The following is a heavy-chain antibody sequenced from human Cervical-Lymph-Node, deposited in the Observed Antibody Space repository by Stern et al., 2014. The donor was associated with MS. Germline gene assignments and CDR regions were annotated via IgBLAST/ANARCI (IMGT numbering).Heavy chain of an antibody. V-gene: IGHV2-5*02. CDR1: GFSLSTRGVG. D-gene: IGHD5-18*01. Sequence: QVTLRESGPTLVKPTQTLTLTCTFSGFSLSTRGVGVGWIRQPPGKALEWLALIYWDDDKRYSPALKSRLTITKDTSKNQVVLTMTNMDPVDTATYYCAHSPRIQLWLAFDIWGQGTMVTVSS. CDR3: AHSPRIQLWLAFDI. CDR2: IYWDDDK. J-gene: IGHJ3*02.